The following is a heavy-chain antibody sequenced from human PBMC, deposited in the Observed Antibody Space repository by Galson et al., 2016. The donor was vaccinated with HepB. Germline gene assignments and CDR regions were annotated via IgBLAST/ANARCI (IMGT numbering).Heavy chain of an antibody. D-gene: IGHD2-8*01. CDR1: GYTFSNYD. J-gene: IGHJ6*03. CDR3: ARGDGYYQGMDV. V-gene: IGHV1-8*01. Sequence: SVKVSCKASGYTFSNYDINWVRQATGQGLEWMGWMYPKSGHTGYAQKFLGRVTMTRNTSISTAYMELSSLRSEDTAVYYCARGDGYYQGMDVWGKGTTVTVPS. CDR2: MYPKSGHT.